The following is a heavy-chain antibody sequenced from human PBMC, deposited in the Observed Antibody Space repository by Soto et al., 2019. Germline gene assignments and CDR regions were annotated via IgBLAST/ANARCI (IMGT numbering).Heavy chain of an antibody. J-gene: IGHJ6*02. CDR3: ARANSYGLGYYYYGMDV. D-gene: IGHD5-18*01. V-gene: IGHV1-69*13. CDR1: GGTFSSYA. Sequence: SVKVSCKASGGTFSSYAISWLRQAPGQGLEWMGGIIPIFGTANYAQKFQGRVTITADESTSTAYMELSSLRSEDTAVYYCARANSYGLGYYYYGMDVWGQGTTVTVSS. CDR2: IIPIFGTA.